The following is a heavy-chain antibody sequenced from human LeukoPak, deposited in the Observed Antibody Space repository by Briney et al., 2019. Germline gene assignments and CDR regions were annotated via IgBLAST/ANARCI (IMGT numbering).Heavy chain of an antibody. CDR3: ARDCSSTSCYPRYYYYYGMDV. D-gene: IGHD2-2*01. CDR1: GGTFSSYA. Sequence: ASVKVSCQASGGTFSSYAISWVRQAPGQGLEWMGGIIPIFGTANYAQKFQGRVTITADESTSTAYMELSSLRSEDTAVYYCARDCSSTSCYPRYYYYYGMDVWGKGTTVTVSS. V-gene: IGHV1-69*13. CDR2: IIPIFGTA. J-gene: IGHJ6*04.